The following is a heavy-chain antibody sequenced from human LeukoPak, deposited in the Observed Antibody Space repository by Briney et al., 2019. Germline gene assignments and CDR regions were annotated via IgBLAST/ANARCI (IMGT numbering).Heavy chain of an antibody. D-gene: IGHD3-16*01. Sequence: GGSLRLSCAASGFAFSNYWLHWVRQAPGKGLEWVSAISGSGGSTYYADSVKGRFTISRDNSWNTLYLQMNSLRAEDTAVYYCAKDWRQFFRGSYFDYWGQGTLVTVSS. CDR2: ISGSGGST. CDR1: GFAFSNYW. J-gene: IGHJ4*02. V-gene: IGHV3-23*01. CDR3: AKDWRQFFRGSYFDY.